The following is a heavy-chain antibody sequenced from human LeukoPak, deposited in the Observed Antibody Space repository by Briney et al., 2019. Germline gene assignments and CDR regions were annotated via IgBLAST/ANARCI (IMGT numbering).Heavy chain of an antibody. CDR3: AREVAARPRDNWYFDL. Sequence: PSQTLSLTCTVSGGSISSGSYYWSWIRQPPGKGLEWIGRIYTSGSTNYNPSLKSRVTISVDPSKNQFSLKLSSVTAADTAVYYCAREVAARPRDNWYFDLWGRGTLVTVSS. V-gene: IGHV4-61*02. CDR1: GGSISSGSYY. D-gene: IGHD6-6*01. CDR2: IYTSGST. J-gene: IGHJ2*01.